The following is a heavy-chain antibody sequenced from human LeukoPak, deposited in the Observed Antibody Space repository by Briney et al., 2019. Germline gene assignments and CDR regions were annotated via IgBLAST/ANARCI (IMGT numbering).Heavy chain of an antibody. CDR2: INHSGST. Sequence: PSETLSLTCAVYGGSFSGYYWSWIRQPPGKGLEWIGEINHSGSTNYNPSLKSRVTISLDTSKNQFSLKLSSVTAADTAVYYCARGYGDFWSGSYGDWGQGTLVTVSS. J-gene: IGHJ4*02. D-gene: IGHD3-3*01. CDR1: GGSFSGYY. V-gene: IGHV4-34*01. CDR3: ARGYGDFWSGSYGD.